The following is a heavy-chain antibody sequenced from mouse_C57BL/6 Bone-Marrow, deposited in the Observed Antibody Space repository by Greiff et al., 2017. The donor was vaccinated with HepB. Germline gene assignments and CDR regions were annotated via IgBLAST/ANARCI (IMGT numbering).Heavy chain of an antibody. CDR2: INYDGSST. CDR3: AREDYYGSSSFFDWYFDV. CDR1: GFTFSDYY. J-gene: IGHJ1*03. Sequence: EVKVVESEGGLVQPGSSMKLSCTASGFTFSDYYMAWVRQVPEKGLEWVANINYDGSSTYYLDSLKSRFIISRDNAKNILYLQMSSLKSEDTATYYCAREDYYGSSSFFDWYFDVWGTGTTVTVSS. V-gene: IGHV5-16*01. D-gene: IGHD1-1*01.